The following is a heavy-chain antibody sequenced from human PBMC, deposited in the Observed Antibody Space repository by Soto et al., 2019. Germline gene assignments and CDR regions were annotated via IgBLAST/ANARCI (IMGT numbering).Heavy chain of an antibody. Sequence: QVQLVESGGGVVQPGRSLRLSCAASGFTFSSYGMHWVRQAPGKGLEWVAVIWYDGSNKYYADSVKGRFTISRDNSKNTLYLQMNSLRAEDTAVYYCARDGAGYSNPPAYYYYCGMDVWGQGTTVTVSS. D-gene: IGHD4-4*01. CDR3: ARDGAGYSNPPAYYYYCGMDV. J-gene: IGHJ6*02. V-gene: IGHV3-33*01. CDR1: GFTFSSYG. CDR2: IWYDGSNK.